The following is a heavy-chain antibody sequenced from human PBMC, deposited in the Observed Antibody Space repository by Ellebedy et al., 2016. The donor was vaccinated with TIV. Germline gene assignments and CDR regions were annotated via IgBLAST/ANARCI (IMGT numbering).Heavy chain of an antibody. CDR3: AREGVGATTPFDY. CDR1: GGTFSSYA. Sequence: AASVKVSCKASGGTFSSYAISWVRQAPGQGLEWMGRIIPILGIANYAQKFQGRVTITADKSTSTAYMELSSLRSEDTAVYYCAREGVGATTPFDYWGQGTLVTVSS. J-gene: IGHJ4*02. CDR2: IIPILGIA. D-gene: IGHD1-26*01. V-gene: IGHV1-69*04.